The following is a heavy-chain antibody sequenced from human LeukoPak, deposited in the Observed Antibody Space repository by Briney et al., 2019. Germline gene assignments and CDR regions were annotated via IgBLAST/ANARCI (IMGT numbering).Heavy chain of an antibody. CDR3: ARLSSGGRLSRNNWFDP. CDR2: IDPSDSYT. Sequence: GESLRISCKGSGYRFTSYWISWVRQVPGKGLEWMGRIDPSDSYTNYSPSFQGHVTISADMSISTAYLQWSSLKASDTAMYYCARLSSGGRLSRNNWFDPWGQGTLVTVSS. J-gene: IGHJ5*02. D-gene: IGHD2-15*01. V-gene: IGHV5-10-1*01. CDR1: GYRFTSYW.